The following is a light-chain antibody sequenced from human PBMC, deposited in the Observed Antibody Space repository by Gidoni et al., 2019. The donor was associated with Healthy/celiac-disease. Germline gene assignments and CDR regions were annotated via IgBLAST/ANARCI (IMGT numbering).Light chain of an antibody. V-gene: IGKV1-39*01. CDR3: QQSYSTLYT. Sequence: DIQMTQPPSSLSASVGDRVTITCRASQSISSYLNWYQQKPGEAPKLLIYDASSLQSGVPSRFSGSGSGTDFTLTISSLQPEDFATYYCQQSYSTLYTFGQGTKLEIK. CDR2: DAS. J-gene: IGKJ2*01. CDR1: QSISSY.